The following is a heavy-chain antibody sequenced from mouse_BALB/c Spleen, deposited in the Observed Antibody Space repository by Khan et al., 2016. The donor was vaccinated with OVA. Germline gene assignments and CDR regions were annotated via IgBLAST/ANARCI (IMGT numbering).Heavy chain of an antibody. V-gene: IGHV5-6*01. CDR2: INSDGYYT. CDR1: GFTFSAHG. Sequence: VQLQESGGDLVKPGGSLRLSCAASGFTFSAHGMSWVRPTPDKRLEWVATINSDGYYTYYPDTVKRRFTITRNNTENTLYLQISSLKSEDTAIYYCASHLTGSFAYWGQGTLVTVSA. J-gene: IGHJ3*01. D-gene: IGHD4-1*01. CDR3: ASHLTGSFAY.